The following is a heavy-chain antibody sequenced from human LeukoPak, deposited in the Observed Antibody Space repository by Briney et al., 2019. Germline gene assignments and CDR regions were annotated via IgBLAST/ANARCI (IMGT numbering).Heavy chain of an antibody. CDR1: GGFISSSSYY. Sequence: SETLSLTCTVSGGFISSSSYYWGWIRQPPGKGLEWIGSIYYSGSTYYNPSLKSRVTISVDTSKNQFSLKLSSVTAADTAVYYCARVENSGYDYTGVDYWGQGTLVTVSS. J-gene: IGHJ4*02. CDR2: IYYSGST. D-gene: IGHD5-12*01. CDR3: ARVENSGYDYTGVDY. V-gene: IGHV4-39*07.